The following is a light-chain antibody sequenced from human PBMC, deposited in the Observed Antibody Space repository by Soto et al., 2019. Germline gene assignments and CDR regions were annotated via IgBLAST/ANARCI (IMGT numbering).Light chain of an antibody. CDR3: QSYDSSLSVV. Sequence: QSVLTQPPSVSGAPGQRVTISCTGSSSNIGAGYDVHWYQHLPGTAPKLLIYDNSNRPSGVPDRFSGSKSGTSASLAITGLQAEEEADYYCQSYDSSLSVVFGGGTKLTVL. J-gene: IGLJ2*01. CDR1: SSNIGAGYD. V-gene: IGLV1-40*01. CDR2: DNS.